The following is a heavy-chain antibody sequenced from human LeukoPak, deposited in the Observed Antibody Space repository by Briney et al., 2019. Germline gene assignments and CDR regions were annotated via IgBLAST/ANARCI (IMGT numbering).Heavy chain of an antibody. CDR1: EGTFSSYA. J-gene: IGHJ4*02. V-gene: IGHV1-69*13. CDR2: IIPIFGTA. CDR3: ATISSSSPFDY. Sequence: SVKVSCKASEGTFSSYAISWVRQVPGQGLEWMGGIIPIFGTANYAQKFQGRVTITADESTSTAYMELSSLRSEDTAVYYCATISSSSPFDYWGQGTLVTVSS. D-gene: IGHD6-6*01.